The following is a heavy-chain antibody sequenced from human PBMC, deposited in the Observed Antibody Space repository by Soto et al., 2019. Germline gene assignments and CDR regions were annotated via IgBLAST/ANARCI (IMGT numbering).Heavy chain of an antibody. V-gene: IGHV1-3*01. CDR2: INAGNGNT. D-gene: IGHD3-3*02. Sequence: SVQVSCKASGYTFTSYAMHWVRQAPGQRLEWMGWINAGNGNTKYSQKFQGRVTITRDTSASTAFMELSGLKSDDTAVYYCARGIFQVSPVNNYLDSWGQGTLVTVSS. J-gene: IGHJ4*02. CDR1: GYTFTSYA. CDR3: ARGIFQVSPVNNYLDS.